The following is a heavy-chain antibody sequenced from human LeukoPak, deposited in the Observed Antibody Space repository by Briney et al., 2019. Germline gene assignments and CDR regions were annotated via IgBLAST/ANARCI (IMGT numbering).Heavy chain of an antibody. J-gene: IGHJ6*03. Sequence: GASVKVSCKASGYTFTSYDINWVRQATGQGLEWMGWMNPNSGNTGYAQKFQGRVTMTRNTSISTAYMELSSLRSEDTAVYYCARVAVVPFNYYYYMDVWGKGTTVTVSS. CDR2: MNPNSGNT. CDR1: GYTFTSYD. V-gene: IGHV1-8*01. CDR3: ARVAVVPFNYYYYMDV. D-gene: IGHD2-2*01.